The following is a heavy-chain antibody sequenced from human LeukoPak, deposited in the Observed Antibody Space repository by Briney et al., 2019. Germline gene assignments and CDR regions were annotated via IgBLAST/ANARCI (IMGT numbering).Heavy chain of an antibody. J-gene: IGHJ6*03. CDR2: INPNSGGT. CDR1: GYTFTGYY. D-gene: IGHD3-10*01. CDR3: ARGHMVRGVIMPWDYYYYMDV. V-gene: IGHV1-2*02. Sequence: APVKVSCKASGYTFTGYYMHWVRQAPGQGLEWMGWINPNSGGTSYAQKFQGRVTMTRDTSISTAYMELRRLRSDDTAVYYCARGHMVRGVIMPWDYYYYMDVWGKGTTVTISS.